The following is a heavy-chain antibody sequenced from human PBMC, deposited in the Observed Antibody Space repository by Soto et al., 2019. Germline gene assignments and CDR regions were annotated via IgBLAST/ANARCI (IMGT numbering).Heavy chain of an antibody. Sequence: EVQLLESGGGLVQPGGSLRLSCAASGFTFSSYAMSWVRQAPGKGLEWVSAISGVSAISGSGGSTYYADSVKGRFTISRDNSKNTLYLRMNSLRAEDTAVYYCAKEATKIVNYGLDVWGQGTTVTVSS. CDR3: AKEATKIVNYGLDV. D-gene: IGHD1-26*01. CDR1: GFTFSSYA. CDR2: ISGSGGST. J-gene: IGHJ6*02. V-gene: IGHV3-23*01.